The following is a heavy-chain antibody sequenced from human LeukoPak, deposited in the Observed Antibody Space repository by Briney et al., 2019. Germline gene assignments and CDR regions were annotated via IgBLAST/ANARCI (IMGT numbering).Heavy chain of an antibody. CDR2: ISGSGGST. Sequence: PGGSLRLSCAASGFMFSSNWMSWVRLAPGKGLEWVSTISGSGGSTYYADSVKGRFTISRDNSKDTLYLQMNSLRAEDTAVYYCAKGGYSSYFDYWGQGTLVTVSS. D-gene: IGHD2-15*01. J-gene: IGHJ4*02. V-gene: IGHV3-23*01. CDR1: GFMFSSNW. CDR3: AKGGYSSYFDY.